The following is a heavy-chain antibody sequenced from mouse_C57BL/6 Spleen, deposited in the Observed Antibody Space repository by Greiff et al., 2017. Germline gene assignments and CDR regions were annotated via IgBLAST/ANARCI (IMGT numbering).Heavy chain of an antibody. D-gene: IGHD1-1*01. J-gene: IGHJ1*03. V-gene: IGHV1-15*01. CDR3: TRAKYDGSSYEYFDV. Sequence: QVQLQQSGAELVRPGASVTLSCKASGYTFTDYEMPWVKQTPVHGLEWIGAIDPETGGTAYNQKFKGKAILTADKSSSTAYMELRSLTSEDSAVYYCTRAKYDGSSYEYFDVWGTGTTVTVAS. CDR2: IDPETGGT. CDR1: GYTFTDYE.